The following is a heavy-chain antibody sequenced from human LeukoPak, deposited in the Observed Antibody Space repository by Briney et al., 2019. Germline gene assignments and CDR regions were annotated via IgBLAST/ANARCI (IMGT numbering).Heavy chain of an antibody. D-gene: IGHD1-26*01. J-gene: IGHJ5*02. Sequence: ASVKVSCKASGYTFKNHDINWVRQATGQGLEWMGWMNSNSGNTGYAQKFQGRLTMTRDTSISTAYMELSSLRSEDTAVYYCARGSGSGGRDWFDPWGQGTLVTVSS. CDR1: GYTFKNHD. CDR2: MNSNSGNT. V-gene: IGHV1-8*01. CDR3: ARGSGSGGRDWFDP.